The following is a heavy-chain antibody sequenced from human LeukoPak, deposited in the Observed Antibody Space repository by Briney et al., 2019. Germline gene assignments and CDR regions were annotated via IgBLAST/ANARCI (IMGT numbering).Heavy chain of an antibody. CDR1: GFTFSSYA. CDR3: ARGSHRIEYRRSAAFDP. Sequence: PGGSLRLSCAASGFTFSSYAIHWVRQAPGKGLERVAVISYDGSNKNYADSVKGRFSISRDNSKNTLYLQMNSLRPEDTAVYYCARGSHRIEYRRSAAFDPWGQGTLVTVSS. V-gene: IGHV3-30*04. D-gene: IGHD6-6*01. J-gene: IGHJ5*02. CDR2: ISYDGSNK.